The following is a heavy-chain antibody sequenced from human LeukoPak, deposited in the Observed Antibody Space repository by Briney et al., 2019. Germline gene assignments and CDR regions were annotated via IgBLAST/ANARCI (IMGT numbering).Heavy chain of an antibody. CDR2: ISSSGSTI. V-gene: IGHV3-48*03. CDR3: APGGLGYCSGGSCFVDY. J-gene: IGHJ4*02. Sequence: GGSLRLSCAASGLTFSSYEMNWVRQAPGEGLEWVSYISSSGSTISYADSVKGRFTISRDNAKNSLYLQMNSLRAEDTAVYYCAPGGLGYCSGGSCFVDYWGQGTLVTVSS. CDR1: GLTFSSYE. D-gene: IGHD2-15*01.